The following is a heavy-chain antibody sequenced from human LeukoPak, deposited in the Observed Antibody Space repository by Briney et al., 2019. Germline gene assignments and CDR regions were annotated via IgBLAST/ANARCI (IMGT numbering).Heavy chain of an antibody. D-gene: IGHD4-17*01. CDR1: GYTFTSYY. Sequence: ASVKLSCKASGYTFTSYYMHWVRHAPGPGLEWMGIINTSSGSTSYAQKLQGRVTMTRDTSTSTVYMELSSLRSEDTAVYYCARDFTAVTTEGVGGDYGMDVWGQGTTVTVSS. V-gene: IGHV1-46*01. CDR3: ARDFTAVTTEGVGGDYGMDV. J-gene: IGHJ6*02. CDR2: INTSSGST.